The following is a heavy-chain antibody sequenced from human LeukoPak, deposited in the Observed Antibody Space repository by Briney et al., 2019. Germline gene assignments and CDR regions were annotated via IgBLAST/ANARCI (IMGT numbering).Heavy chain of an antibody. CDR2: ISAYNGNT. J-gene: IGHJ4*02. Sequence: ASVKVSCKASGYTFTSYGISWVRQAPGQGLEWMGWISAYNGNTNYAQKLQGRVTMTTDTSTSTAYMELRSLRSDDTAVYYCARDLPYCGGDCPPTSHFDYWGQETLVTVSS. D-gene: IGHD2-21*01. CDR1: GYTFTSYG. V-gene: IGHV1-18*01. CDR3: ARDLPYCGGDCPPTSHFDY.